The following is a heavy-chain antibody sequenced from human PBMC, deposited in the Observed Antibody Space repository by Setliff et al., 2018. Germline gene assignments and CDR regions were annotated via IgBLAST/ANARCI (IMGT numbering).Heavy chain of an antibody. Sequence: ASVKVSCKASGYTFTSYGISWVRQAPGQGLEWMGWISAYNGNTNYEQKFQGRVTMTTDTSTSTAYMELRSLRSDDTAVYFCARDRGSGWSWEGWFDPWGQGTLVTVSS. CDR2: ISAYNGNT. D-gene: IGHD6-19*01. CDR3: ARDRGSGWSWEGWFDP. V-gene: IGHV1-18*01. J-gene: IGHJ5*02. CDR1: GYTFTSYG.